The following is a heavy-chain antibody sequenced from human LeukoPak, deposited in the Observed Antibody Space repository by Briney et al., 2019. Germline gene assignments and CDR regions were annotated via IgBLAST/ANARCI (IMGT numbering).Heavy chain of an antibody. CDR3: ARSLGIIRAFDI. J-gene: IGHJ3*02. V-gene: IGHV4-39*01. D-gene: IGHD3-10*01. CDR1: GGSISSSNYY. Sequence: SETLSLTCTVSGGSISSSNYYWGWIRQPPRKGLEWIGSISYSGSTYYNPSLKSRVTISVDASKNQFSLNLSSVTAADTAVYYCARSLGIIRAFDIWGQGTMVTVSS. CDR2: ISYSGST.